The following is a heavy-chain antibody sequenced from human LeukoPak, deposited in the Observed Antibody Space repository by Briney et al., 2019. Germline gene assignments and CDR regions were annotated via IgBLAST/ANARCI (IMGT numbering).Heavy chain of an antibody. CDR3: ARDSPMVRGVIGELGFDY. J-gene: IGHJ4*02. CDR2: ISSSGSTI. V-gene: IGHV3-11*04. D-gene: IGHD3-10*01. CDR1: GFTFSDYY. Sequence: GGSLRLSCAASGFTFSDYYMSWIRQAPGKGLEWVSYISSSGSTIYYADSVKGRFTISRDNAKNSLYLQMNSLRAEDTAVYYCARDSPMVRGVIGELGFDYWGQGTLVTVSS.